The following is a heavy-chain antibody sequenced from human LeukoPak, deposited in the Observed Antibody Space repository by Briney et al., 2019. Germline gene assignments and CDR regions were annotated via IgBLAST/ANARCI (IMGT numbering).Heavy chain of an antibody. D-gene: IGHD3-10*01. CDR2: IWYDGSNK. V-gene: IGHV3-33*01. CDR3: ARGVWFGDSPYFDY. Sequence: TGGSLRLSCAAPGFTFSSYGMHWVRQAPGKGLEWVAVIWYDGSNKYYADSVKGRFTISRDNSKNTLYLQMNSLRAEDTAVYYCARGVWFGDSPYFDYWGQGTLVTVSS. J-gene: IGHJ4*02. CDR1: GFTFSSYG.